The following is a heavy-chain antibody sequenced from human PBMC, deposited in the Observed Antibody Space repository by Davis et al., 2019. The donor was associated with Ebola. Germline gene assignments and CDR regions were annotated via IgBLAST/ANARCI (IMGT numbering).Heavy chain of an antibody. V-gene: IGHV3-11*01. CDR2: ITDSGTVI. D-gene: IGHD3-9*01. J-gene: IGHJ5*02. Sequence: PGGSLRLSCAASGFTFTDYYMSWIRRAPGKGLEWVSYITDSGTVIYYADSVKGRFTISRDNSKNTRYLQMNSLRAEDTAVYYCAGGDWYNWFDPWGQGTLVSVSS. CDR1: GFTFTDYY. CDR3: AGGDWYNWFDP.